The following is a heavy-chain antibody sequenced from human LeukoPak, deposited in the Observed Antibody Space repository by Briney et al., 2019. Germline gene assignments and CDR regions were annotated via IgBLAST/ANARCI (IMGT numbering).Heavy chain of an antibody. Sequence: PSETLSLTCAVYGGSFSGYYWSWIRQPPAKGREWRGEINHSGSTNYNPSLKSRVTISVDTSKNQFSLKLSSVTAADTAVYYCAREFYDGSGYRTYYFDYWGQGTLVTVSS. J-gene: IGHJ4*02. D-gene: IGHD3-22*01. CDR3: AREFYDGSGYRTYYFDY. CDR1: GGSFSGYY. CDR2: INHSGST. V-gene: IGHV4-34*01.